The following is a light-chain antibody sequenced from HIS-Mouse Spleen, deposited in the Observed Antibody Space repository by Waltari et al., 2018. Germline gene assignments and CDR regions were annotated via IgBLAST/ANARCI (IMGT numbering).Light chain of an antibody. CDR3: QQLNSYPPT. CDR2: AAS. Sequence: DIQLTQSPSFLSASVGDRLTITSRASQGISSYLAWYQQKPGKAPKLLIYAASTLQSGVPSRFSGSGSGTEFTLTISSLQPEDFATYYCQQLNSYPPTFGQGTKVEIK. CDR1: QGISSY. V-gene: IGKV1-9*01. J-gene: IGKJ1*01.